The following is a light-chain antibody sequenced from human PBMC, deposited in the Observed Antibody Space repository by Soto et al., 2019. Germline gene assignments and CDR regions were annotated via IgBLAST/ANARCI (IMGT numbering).Light chain of an antibody. CDR2: EDS. Sequence: QSVLTHPPSVSVAPGQQVTISCSGMWSNIGKNYVSWYQQLPGTAPKLLIYEDSRRPSGIPDRFSGSKSGTSATLGITGLQTGDEADYYCGSWDSSLSAVVFGTGTKVTVL. CDR3: GSWDSSLSAVV. CDR1: WSNIGKNY. V-gene: IGLV1-51*02. J-gene: IGLJ1*01.